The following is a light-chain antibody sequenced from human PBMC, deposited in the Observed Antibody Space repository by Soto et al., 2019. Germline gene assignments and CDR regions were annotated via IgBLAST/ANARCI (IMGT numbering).Light chain of an antibody. CDR1: QSVTNNF. CDR2: GES. J-gene: IGKJ3*01. V-gene: IGKV3-20*01. CDR3: QQYGTPLFT. Sequence: IVVTQSPGTLSLSPGERATLSCGASQSVTNNFLAWYQQKPGQAPRLLICGESSRATGVPDRFSGRGSGTDFTLTISRLEPGDFALYYCQQYGTPLFTFGPGTKVDIK.